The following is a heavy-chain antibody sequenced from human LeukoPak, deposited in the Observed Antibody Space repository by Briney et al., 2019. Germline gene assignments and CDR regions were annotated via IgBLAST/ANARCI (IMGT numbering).Heavy chain of an antibody. V-gene: IGHV3-7*01. D-gene: IGHD6-19*01. CDR1: GFTFSSYW. J-gene: IGHJ5*02. Sequence: GGSLRLSCAASGFTFSSYWMSWVRQAPGKGLEWVTNIKKDGTEKKYVDSVKGRFTISRDNAKNSLYLQMNSLRAEDTALYYCAREGGSGWYSGWFDPWGQGTLVTVSS. CDR3: AREGGSGWYSGWFDP. CDR2: IKKDGTEK.